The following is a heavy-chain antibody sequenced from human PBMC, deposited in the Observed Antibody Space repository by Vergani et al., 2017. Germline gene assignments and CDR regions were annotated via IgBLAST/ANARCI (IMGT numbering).Heavy chain of an antibody. CDR2: IIPMFGPP. CDR3: AREQWLPIDYFDY. V-gene: IGHV1-69*01. D-gene: IGHD6-19*01. CDR1: GGTFRSYA. J-gene: IGHJ4*02. Sequence: QVQLVQAGAEVKKPGSSVKVSCKASGGTFRSYAISWVRQAPGQGLEWMGGIIPMFGPPNYARKFQGRVTITADELTSTAYMELSDLRSEDSAVYYCAREQWLPIDYFDYWGQGTLVTVSS.